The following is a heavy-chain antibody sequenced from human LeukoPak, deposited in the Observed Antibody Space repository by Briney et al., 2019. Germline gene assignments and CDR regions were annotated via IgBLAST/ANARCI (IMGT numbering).Heavy chain of an antibody. CDR2: ISYDGSNK. CDR3: AKALLWFGELNLGDAFDI. V-gene: IGHV3-30*18. D-gene: IGHD3-10*01. Sequence: GGSLRLSCAASGFTFGSYGMHWVRQAPGKGLEWVAVISYDGSNKYYADSVKGRFTISRDNSKNTLYLQMNSLRAEDTAVYYCAKALLWFGELNLGDAFDIWGQGTMVTVSS. CDR1: GFTFGSYG. J-gene: IGHJ3*02.